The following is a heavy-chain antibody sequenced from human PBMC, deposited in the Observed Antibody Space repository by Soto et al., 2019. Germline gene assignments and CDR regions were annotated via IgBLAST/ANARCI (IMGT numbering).Heavy chain of an antibody. CDR1: GFTVSSNY. CDR3: AGAGGGTTGAFDI. D-gene: IGHD2-2*01. Sequence: EVQLVESGGGLIQPGGSLRLSCAASGFTVSSNYMSWVRQAPGKGLEWVSVIYSGGSTYYAGSVKGRFTISRDNSKNTLYLKMIRLSAVDTVVYYCAGAGGGTTGAFDIWGQGTMVTVSS. CDR2: IYSGGST. V-gene: IGHV3-53*01. J-gene: IGHJ3*02.